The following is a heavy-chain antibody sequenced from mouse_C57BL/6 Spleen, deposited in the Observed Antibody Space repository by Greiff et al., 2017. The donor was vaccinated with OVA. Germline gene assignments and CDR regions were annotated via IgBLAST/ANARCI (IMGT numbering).Heavy chain of an antibody. CDR3: ARQGGTGYFDY. CDR1: GFTLSSYG. J-gene: IGHJ2*01. D-gene: IGHD3-3*01. CDR2: IISGGSYT. V-gene: IGHV5-6*01. Sequence: EVHLVESGGDLVKPGGSLKLSCAASGFTLSSYGMSWVRQTPDKRLEWVATIISGGSYTYYPDSVKGRFTISRDNAKNTLYLQMSSLKSEDTAMYYCARQGGTGYFDYWGQGTTLTVSS.